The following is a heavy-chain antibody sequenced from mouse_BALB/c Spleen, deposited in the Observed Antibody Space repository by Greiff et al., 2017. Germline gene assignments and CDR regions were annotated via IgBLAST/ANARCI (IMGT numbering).Heavy chain of an antibody. J-gene: IGHJ4*01. CDR1: GFAFSSYD. Sequence: EVQRVESGGGLVKPGGSLKLSCAASGFAFSSYDMSWVRQTPEKRLEWVAYVSSGGGSTYYPDTVKGRFTISRDNAKNTLYLQMSSLKSEDTAMYYCARHGGYRYAMDYWGQGTSVTVSS. V-gene: IGHV5-12-1*01. D-gene: IGHD2-2*01. CDR2: VSSGGGST. CDR3: ARHGGYRYAMDY.